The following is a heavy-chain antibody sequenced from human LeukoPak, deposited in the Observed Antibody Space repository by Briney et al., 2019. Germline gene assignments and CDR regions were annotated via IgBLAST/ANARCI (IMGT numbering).Heavy chain of an antibody. CDR3: ASGKETSMAQGY. CDR1: GFTVSSNY. J-gene: IGHJ4*02. Sequence: GGSLTLSCAVSGFTVSSNYMTWVRQAPGKGLEGVSVIYSGGSIYYSDSVKGRFTISRDISKNTVDLQLNSLRAEDTAVYYCASGKETSMAQGYWGQGTLVTVSS. D-gene: IGHD5-18*01. CDR2: IYSGGSI. V-gene: IGHV3-53*01.